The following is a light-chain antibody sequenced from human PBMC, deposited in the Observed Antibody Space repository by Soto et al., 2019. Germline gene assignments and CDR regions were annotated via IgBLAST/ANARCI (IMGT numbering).Light chain of an antibody. CDR1: SSDVGGYNY. J-gene: IGLJ2*01. CDR3: SSYTSSSTLYVV. Sequence: QSVLTQPASVSGSPGQSITISCTGTSSDVGGYNYVSWYQQHPGKAPKLMIYDVSNLPSGVSNRFSGSKSGNTASLTISGLQAEDEADYYCSSYTSSSTLYVVFGGGTKLTVL. CDR2: DVS. V-gene: IGLV2-14*01.